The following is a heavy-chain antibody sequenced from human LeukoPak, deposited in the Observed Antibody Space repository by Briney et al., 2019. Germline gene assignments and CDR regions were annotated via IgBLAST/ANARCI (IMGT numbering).Heavy chain of an antibody. CDR3: AKVSTYYYDSSGYPPWYFDL. CDR1: GFTFSSYA. D-gene: IGHD3-22*01. CDR2: ISYDGSNK. J-gene: IGHJ2*01. V-gene: IGHV3-30-3*01. Sequence: GGSLRLSCAASGFTFSSYAMHWVRQAPGKGLEWVAVISYDGSNKYYADSVKGRFTISRDNAKNSLYLQMNSLRAEDTALYYCAKVSTYYYDSSGYPPWYFDLWGRGTLVTVSS.